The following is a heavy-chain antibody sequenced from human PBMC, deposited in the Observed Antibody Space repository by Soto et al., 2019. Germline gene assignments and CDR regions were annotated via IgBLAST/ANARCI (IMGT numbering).Heavy chain of an antibody. V-gene: IGHV6-1*01. CDR3: ARNYDFWSGYPEGYYFDY. CDR2: TYYRPKWYN. J-gene: IGHJ4*02. Sequence: PSQTLSLTCAISGDSVSSNSAAWNWIRQSPSRGLEWLGRTYYRPKWYNDYAVSVKSRITINPDTSKNQFSLQLNSVTPEDTAVYYCARNYDFWSGYPEGYYFDYWGQGTLVTVSS. CDR1: GDSVSSNSAA. D-gene: IGHD3-3*01.